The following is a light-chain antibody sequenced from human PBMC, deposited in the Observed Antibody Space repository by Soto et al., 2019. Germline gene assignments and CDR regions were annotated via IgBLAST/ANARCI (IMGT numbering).Light chain of an antibody. CDR3: QTWGTGIWV. V-gene: IGLV4-69*01. CDR2: LNSDGSH. J-gene: IGLJ3*02. Sequence: QAVVTQSPSASASLGASVKLTCTLSSGHSSYAIAWHQQQPEKGPRYLMKLNSDGSHSKGDGIPDRVSGSSSGAERYLTISSLQSEDEAYYYCQTWGTGIWVFGGGTQLTV. CDR1: SGHSSYA.